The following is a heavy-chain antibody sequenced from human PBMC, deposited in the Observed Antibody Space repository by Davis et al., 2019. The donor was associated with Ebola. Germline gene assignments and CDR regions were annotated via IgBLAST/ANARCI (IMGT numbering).Heavy chain of an antibody. J-gene: IGHJ5*02. CDR1: GFTFSSYA. CDR2: ISYDGSNK. V-gene: IGHV3-30-3*01. CDR3: ARAGSVSASMVRGVTPLFDP. D-gene: IGHD3-10*01. Sequence: PGGSLRLSCAASGFTFSSYAMHWVRQAPGKGLEWVAVISYDGSNKYYADSVKGRFTISRDNAKNTLYLQMNSLRAEDTAVYYCARAGSVSASMVRGVTPLFDPWGQGTLVTVSS.